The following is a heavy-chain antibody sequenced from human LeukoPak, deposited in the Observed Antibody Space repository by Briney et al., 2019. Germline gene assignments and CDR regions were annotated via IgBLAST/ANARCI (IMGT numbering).Heavy chain of an antibody. CDR1: GFTFSSYW. V-gene: IGHV3-7*01. D-gene: IGHD6-6*01. CDR3: ARARIERVYSSSSDFDY. Sequence: PGGSLRLSCAASGFTFSSYWMSWVRQAPGKGLEWVSNIKQDGSEKYYVDSVKGRFTISRDNAKNSLYLQMNSLRAEDTAVYYCARARIERVYSSSSDFDYWGQGTLVTVSS. J-gene: IGHJ4*02. CDR2: IKQDGSEK.